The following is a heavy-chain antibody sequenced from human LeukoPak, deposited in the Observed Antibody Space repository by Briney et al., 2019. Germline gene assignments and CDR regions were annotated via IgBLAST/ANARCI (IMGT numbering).Heavy chain of an antibody. CDR3: ARELAYYYGSGSYYKNHPLGMDV. D-gene: IGHD3-10*01. V-gene: IGHV4-31*03. CDR1: GGSISSGGYY. CDR2: IYYSGST. Sequence: PSETLSLTCTVSGGSISSGGYYWSWIRQHPGKGLEWIGYIYYSGSTNYNPSLKSRVTISVDTSKNQFSLKLSSVTAADTAVYYCARELAYYYGSGSYYKNHPLGMDVWGQGTTVTVSS. J-gene: IGHJ6*02.